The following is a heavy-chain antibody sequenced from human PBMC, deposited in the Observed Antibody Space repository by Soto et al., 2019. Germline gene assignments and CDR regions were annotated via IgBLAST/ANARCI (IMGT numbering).Heavy chain of an antibody. D-gene: IGHD3-10*01. CDR2: IYHSGST. Sequence: PSETLSLTCAVSGGSISSGGYSWSWIRQPPGKGLEWIGYIYHSGSTYYNPSLKSRVTISVDRSKNQFSLKLSSVTAADTAVYYCARVDRFGESPYYYYGMDVWGQGTTVTVSS. J-gene: IGHJ6*02. CDR3: ARVDRFGESPYYYYGMDV. V-gene: IGHV4-30-2*01. CDR1: GGSISSGGYS.